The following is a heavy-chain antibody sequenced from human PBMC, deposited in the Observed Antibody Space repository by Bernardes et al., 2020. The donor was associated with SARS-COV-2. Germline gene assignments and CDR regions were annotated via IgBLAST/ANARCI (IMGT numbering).Heavy chain of an antibody. Sequence: GGSLRLSCAASGFTFSSYAMSWVRQAPGKGLEWVSAISGSGGSTYYADSVKGRFTISRDNSKNTLYLQMNSLRAEDTAVYYCAKGGPAGTIFGVVIIEDAVDIWGQGTMVTVSS. V-gene: IGHV3-23*01. CDR3: AKGGPAGTIFGVVIIEDAVDI. CDR1: GFTFSSYA. D-gene: IGHD3-3*01. CDR2: ISGSGGST. J-gene: IGHJ3*02.